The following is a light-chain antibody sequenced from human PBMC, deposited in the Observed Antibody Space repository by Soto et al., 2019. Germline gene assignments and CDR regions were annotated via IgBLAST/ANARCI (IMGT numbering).Light chain of an antibody. Sequence: SYELTQPPSVSVAPEETATITCGGNNIGSKSVHWYQQKPGQAPVLVIYYDSGRPSGIPERFSGSNSGNTATLTISRVRAGDEADYYCQLWDSSRDHPVFGGGTKLTVL. J-gene: IGLJ2*01. CDR1: NIGSKS. CDR2: YDS. CDR3: QLWDSSRDHPV. V-gene: IGLV3-21*04.